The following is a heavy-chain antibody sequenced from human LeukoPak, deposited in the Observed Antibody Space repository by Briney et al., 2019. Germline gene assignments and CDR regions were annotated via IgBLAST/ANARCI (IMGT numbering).Heavy chain of an antibody. CDR3: ARGARGVTTFSAFDI. Sequence: PETLSLTCTVSGGSISSSSYFWGWIRQPPGKGLEWIGSIYYSGSTYYNPSLKSRVTISVDTSKNQFSLKLSSVTAADTAVYYCARGARGVTTFSAFDIWGQGTMVTVSS. J-gene: IGHJ3*02. CDR1: GGSISSSSYF. D-gene: IGHD4-17*01. V-gene: IGHV4-39*07. CDR2: IYYSGST.